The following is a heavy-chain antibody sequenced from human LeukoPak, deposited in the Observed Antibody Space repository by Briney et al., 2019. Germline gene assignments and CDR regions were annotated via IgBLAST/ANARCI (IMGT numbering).Heavy chain of an antibody. D-gene: IGHD6-6*01. CDR1: GGSFSGYY. Sequence: SETLSLTCAVYGGSFSGYYWSWIRQPPGKGLEWIGEINHSGSTNYNPSLKSRVTISVDTSKNQFSLKLSSVTAADTAVYYRARLPEYSSSPGRFDPWGQGTLVTVSS. CDR2: INHSGST. V-gene: IGHV4-34*01. J-gene: IGHJ5*02. CDR3: ARLPEYSSSPGRFDP.